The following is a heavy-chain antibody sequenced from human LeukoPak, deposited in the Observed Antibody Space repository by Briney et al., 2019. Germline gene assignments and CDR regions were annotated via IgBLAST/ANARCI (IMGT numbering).Heavy chain of an antibody. CDR2: IYHSGST. D-gene: IGHD5-18*01. CDR1: GYSISSGYY. Sequence: SETLSLTCAVSGYSISSGYYWGWIRQPPGKGLEWIGSIYHSGSTHYNPSLKSRVTISVDTSKNQFSLKLSSATAADTAVYYCARHVRGYSSSQDYWGQGTLVTVSS. CDR3: ARHVRGYSSSQDY. J-gene: IGHJ4*02. V-gene: IGHV4-38-2*01.